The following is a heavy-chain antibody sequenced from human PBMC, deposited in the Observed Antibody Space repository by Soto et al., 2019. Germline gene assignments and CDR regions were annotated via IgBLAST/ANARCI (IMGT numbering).Heavy chain of an antibody. CDR2: IYWDDSK. Sequence: QITLKESGPTLVKPTQTLTLTCTFSGFSLTTDRVGVGWIRQPPGEALEWLAVIYWDDSKPYRPSLESRLTITQDTSKNQVALTMTNMDSLDTATYYCAHAYGGRALYWGQGTLVTVSS. CDR3: AHAYGGRALY. D-gene: IGHD1-26*01. V-gene: IGHV2-5*02. CDR1: GFSLTTDRVG. J-gene: IGHJ4*02.